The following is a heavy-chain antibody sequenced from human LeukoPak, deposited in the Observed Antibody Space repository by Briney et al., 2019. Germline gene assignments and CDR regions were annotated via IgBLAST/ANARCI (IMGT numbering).Heavy chain of an antibody. CDR1: GYSFNTYW. J-gene: IGHJ4*02. V-gene: IGHV5-51*01. D-gene: IGHD2-21*02. CDR3: ARARGCNSGDSYADY. Sequence: PGEALKISCKGSGYSFNTYWIGWVRHMPGKGLEWMGIIYGCDSDTRYSPSFQGQVTISADKTISTAYLQWSSLKASDSAMYYCARARGCNSGDSYADYWGQGTLVTVSS. CDR2: IYGCDSDT.